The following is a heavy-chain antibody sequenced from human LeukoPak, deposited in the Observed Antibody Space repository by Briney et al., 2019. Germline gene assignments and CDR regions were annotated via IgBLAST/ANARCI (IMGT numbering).Heavy chain of an antibody. CDR3: AKAGSSGYYYYYFDY. D-gene: IGHD3-22*01. Sequence: GGTLRLSCAASGFTFSSYAMSWVRQAPGKGLEWVSAISGSGGSTYYADSVKGRFTISRDNSKNTLYLQMNSLRAEDTAVYYCAKAGSSGYYYYYFDYWGQGTLVTVSS. CDR2: ISGSGGST. CDR1: GFTFSSYA. V-gene: IGHV3-23*01. J-gene: IGHJ4*02.